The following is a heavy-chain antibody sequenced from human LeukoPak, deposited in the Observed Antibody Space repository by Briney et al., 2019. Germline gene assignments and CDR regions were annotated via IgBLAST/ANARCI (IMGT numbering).Heavy chain of an antibody. CDR3: ARAAVAARYAFDI. D-gene: IGHD2-15*01. CDR2: IYYSGST. J-gene: IGHJ3*02. CDR1: GGSISSYY. V-gene: IGHV4-59*01. Sequence: SETLSLTCTVSGGSISSYYWSWIRQPPGKGLEWIGYIYYSGSTNYNPSLKGRVTISVDTSKNQFSLKLSSVTAADTAVYYCARAAVAARYAFDIWGQGTMVTVSS.